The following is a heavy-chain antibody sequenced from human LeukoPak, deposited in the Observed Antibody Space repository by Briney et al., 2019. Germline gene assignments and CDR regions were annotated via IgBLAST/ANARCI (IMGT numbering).Heavy chain of an antibody. V-gene: IGHV4-59*11. J-gene: IGHJ5*02. CDR3: ARVYYDILSIDP. Sequence: SETLSLTCTVSGGSISSHYWSWTRQPPGRGLEWIGYIYYSGSTNYNPSLKSRVTISVETSKNQFSLKLSSVTAADTAVYYCARVYYDILSIDPWGQGTLVTVSS. D-gene: IGHD3-9*01. CDR1: GGSISSHY. CDR2: IYYSGST.